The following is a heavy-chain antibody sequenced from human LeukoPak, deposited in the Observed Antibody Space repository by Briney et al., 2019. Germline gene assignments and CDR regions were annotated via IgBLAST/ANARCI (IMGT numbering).Heavy chain of an antibody. V-gene: IGHV3-74*01. CDR2: INGDGSST. Sequence: SGGSLRLSCAASGFTFSNYLMHWVRQAPGKGLVWVSRINGDGSSTSYADSVRGRVTISRDYAKNTLYLQMISLRAEDTAVYYCARGSSSNPYYYEYWGQGAQVTVSS. CDR3: ARGSSSNPYYYEY. J-gene: IGHJ4*02. D-gene: IGHD6-6*01. CDR1: GFTFSNYL.